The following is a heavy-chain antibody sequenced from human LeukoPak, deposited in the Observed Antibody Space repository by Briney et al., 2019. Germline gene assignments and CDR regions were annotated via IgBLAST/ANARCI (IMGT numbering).Heavy chain of an antibody. V-gene: IGHV3-30*18. J-gene: IGHJ4*02. Sequence: GGSLRLSCAASGFTFSSYGMHWVRQAPGKGLEWVAVISYDGSNKYYADSVKGRFTISRDNSMNTLYLQMNSLRAEDTAVYYCAKDSQSFPFDYWGQGTLVTVSS. CDR3: AKDSQSFPFDY. CDR2: ISYDGSNK. CDR1: GFTFSSYG.